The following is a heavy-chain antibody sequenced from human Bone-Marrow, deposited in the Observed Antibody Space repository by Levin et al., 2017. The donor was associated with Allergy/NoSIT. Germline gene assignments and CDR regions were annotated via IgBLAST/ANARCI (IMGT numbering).Heavy chain of an antibody. CDR1: GYIFSKYY. J-gene: IGHJ4*02. D-gene: IGHD2-15*01. CDR2: IDPDDSYT. V-gene: IGHV5-10-1*01. Sequence: GGSLRLSCRGSGYIFSKYYISWVRQTPGKGLEWMGRIDPDDSYTNYSPSFEGHVFFSADKSVSTAYLQLGSLKASDTAMYYCARTYCSRGNCYSGVTLEIDYWGQGTLVSVSS. CDR3: ARTYCSRGNCYSGVTLEIDY.